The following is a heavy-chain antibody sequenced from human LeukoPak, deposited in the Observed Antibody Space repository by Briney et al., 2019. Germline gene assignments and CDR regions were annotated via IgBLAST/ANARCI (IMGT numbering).Heavy chain of an antibody. J-gene: IGHJ4*02. CDR3: ARGRRAMDYFDY. CDR2: IWYDGSNK. D-gene: IGHD5-18*01. CDR1: GFTFSSYG. V-gene: IGHV3-33*01. Sequence: GGSLKLSCAASGFTFSSYGMHWVRQAPGKGLEWVAVIWYDGSNKYYADSVKGRFTISRDNSKNTLYLQMNSLRAEDTAVYYCARGRRAMDYFDYWGQGTLVTVSS.